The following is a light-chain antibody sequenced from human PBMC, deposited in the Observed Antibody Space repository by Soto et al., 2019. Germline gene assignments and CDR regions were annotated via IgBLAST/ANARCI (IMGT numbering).Light chain of an antibody. J-gene: IGKJ2*01. CDR1: QSVSSSY. CDR2: GAS. V-gene: IGKV3-20*01. CDR3: HLYGSSPPRT. Sequence: EIVLTQSPGTLSLSPGERATLSCRASQSVSSSYLAWYQQTPGQAPRLLIYGASSRATGIPDRFSGSGSGTAFTLTITRLEPEDFAVYYCHLYGSSPPRTFGQGTELEI.